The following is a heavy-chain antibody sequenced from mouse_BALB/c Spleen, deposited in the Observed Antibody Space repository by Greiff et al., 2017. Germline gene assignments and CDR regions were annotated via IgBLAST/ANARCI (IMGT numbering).Heavy chain of an antibody. CDR2: ISSGGSYT. J-gene: IGHJ2*01. CDR1: GFTFSSYA. CDR3: ARDSYGH. D-gene: IGHD2-10*02. Sequence: DVKLVESGGGLVKPGGSLKLSCAASGFTFSSYAMSWVRQTPEKRLEWVATISSGGSYTYYPDSVKGRFTISRDNAKNTLYLQMSSLRSEDTAMYYCARDSYGHWGQGTTLTVSS. V-gene: IGHV5-9-3*01.